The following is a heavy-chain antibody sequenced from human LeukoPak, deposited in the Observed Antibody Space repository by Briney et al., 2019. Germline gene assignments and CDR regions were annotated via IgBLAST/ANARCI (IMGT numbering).Heavy chain of an antibody. CDR1: GFTFTSYA. V-gene: IGHV3-23*01. Sequence: GGSLRLSCAASGFTFTSYAMSWVRQAPGKGLEWVSSISGNGDSRNYADSVKGRFTISRDNAKNTLYLQMNSLRAEDTAVYYCARYSSGWYVDYWGQGTLVTVSS. CDR3: ARYSSGWYVDY. CDR2: ISGNGDSR. D-gene: IGHD6-19*01. J-gene: IGHJ4*02.